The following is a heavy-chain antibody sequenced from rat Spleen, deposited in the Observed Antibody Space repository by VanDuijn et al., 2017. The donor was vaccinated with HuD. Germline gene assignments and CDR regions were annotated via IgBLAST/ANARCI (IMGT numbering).Heavy chain of an antibody. J-gene: IGHJ2*01. CDR2: IRTGGGNT. CDR3: VREAFGVDY. CDR1: GFTFSDYY. D-gene: IGHD4-3*01. V-gene: IGHV5-25*01. Sequence: EVQVLESGGGLVRPGNSLKLSCAASGFTFSDYYMAWVRQAPTKGLEWVAYIRTGGGNTYYRDSVEGRFIISRDNAKSTLYLQMDSLRSEDTAIYYCVREAFGVDYWGQGVMVTVSS.